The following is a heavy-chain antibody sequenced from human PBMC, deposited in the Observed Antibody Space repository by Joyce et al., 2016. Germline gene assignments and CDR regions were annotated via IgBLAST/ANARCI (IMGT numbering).Heavy chain of an antibody. CDR1: GFTFSSYW. Sequence: EVQLVESGGGLVQPGGSLRLSCTASGFTFSSYWMHWVRQVSGTGLVWVSKIRSDESSTSYADSVKGRFTISRDNAKNTLYLHMNSLRTEDTAVYYCARTGGSYYDYYYYGLDVWGQGTTVIVSS. D-gene: IGHD1-26*01. CDR3: ARTGGSYYDYYYYGLDV. J-gene: IGHJ6*02. V-gene: IGHV3-74*01. CDR2: IRSDESST.